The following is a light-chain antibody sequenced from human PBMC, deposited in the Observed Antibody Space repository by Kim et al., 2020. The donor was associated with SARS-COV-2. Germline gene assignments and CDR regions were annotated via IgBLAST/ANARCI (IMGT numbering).Light chain of an antibody. Sequence: LSASVGDRVTITCPASQSISSWWAWYQQKPGKAPKLLIYKASSLESGVPSRFRGSGSGTEFTLTISSMQPDDFATYYFQQYNSYPTFGGGTKVDIK. CDR2: KAS. J-gene: IGKJ4*01. V-gene: IGKV1-5*03. CDR3: QQYNSYPT. CDR1: QSISSW.